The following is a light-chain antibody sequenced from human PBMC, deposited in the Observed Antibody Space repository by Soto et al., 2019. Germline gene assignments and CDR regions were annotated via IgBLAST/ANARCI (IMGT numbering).Light chain of an antibody. CDR3: SSYTTSSTRV. CDR2: EVS. Sequence: SALAQPASVSWSPGQSITISCTGTSSDVGAYDFVSWYQQHPDKAPKLMIFEVSNRPSGVSDRFSGSKSVNTATLTISGLQAEDEADYYCSSYTTSSTRVFGTGTKVTVL. CDR1: SSDVGAYDF. J-gene: IGLJ1*01. V-gene: IGLV2-14*03.